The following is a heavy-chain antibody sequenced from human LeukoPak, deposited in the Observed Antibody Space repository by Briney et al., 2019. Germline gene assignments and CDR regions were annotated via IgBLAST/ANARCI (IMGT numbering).Heavy chain of an antibody. J-gene: IGHJ3*02. D-gene: IGHD2-15*01. Sequence: GGSLRLSCAASGFSFNTYGMHWVRKAPGKGLEWVAFIQYDGSNEFYADSVKGRFTISRDNSKNTLYLQMSSLRAEDTAVYYCARYSPYLNAFDIWGQGTMVIVS. V-gene: IGHV3-30*19. CDR1: GFSFNTYG. CDR3: ARYSPYLNAFDI. CDR2: IQYDGSNE.